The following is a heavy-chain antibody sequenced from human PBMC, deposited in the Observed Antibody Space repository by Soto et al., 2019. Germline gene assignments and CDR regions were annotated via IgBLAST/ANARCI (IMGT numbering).Heavy chain of an antibody. Sequence: PSETLSLTCTISGGPMSNYYCSWFRQPPGQGLEWIGYMGYNGYTRYNPSLRSRVTISVDTSKNQFSLKLNSMTAADTAVYYCARHNYGSGSTYFDYWGQGTLVTVSS. CDR3: ARHNYGSGSTYFDY. J-gene: IGHJ4*02. D-gene: IGHD3-10*01. V-gene: IGHV4-59*08. CDR1: GGPMSNYY. CDR2: MGYNGYT.